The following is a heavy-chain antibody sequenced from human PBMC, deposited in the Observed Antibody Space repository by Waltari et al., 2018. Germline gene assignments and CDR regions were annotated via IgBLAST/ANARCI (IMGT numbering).Heavy chain of an antibody. CDR1: GGSFSGYY. CDR2: MHPSGST. CDR3: ARGPDHAKTGY. Sequence: QVQLQQWGAGLLKPSETLSLTCAAYGGSFSGYYGSWIRQPPGKGLEWIGEMHPSGSTYYNPSLQSRVTILVDTSKNQLSLKLSSVTAADTAVYYCARGPDHAKTGYWGQGTLVTVSS. V-gene: IGHV4-34*01. J-gene: IGHJ4*02.